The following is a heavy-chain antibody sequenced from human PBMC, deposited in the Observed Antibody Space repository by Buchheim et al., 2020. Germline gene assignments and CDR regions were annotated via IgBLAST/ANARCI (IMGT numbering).Heavy chain of an antibody. CDR1: GFTFNTYP. Sequence: QVQLVESGGGVVQPGESLRLSCAASGFTFNTYPMHWVRQAPGKGLEWVAVIASDGRDKKYADCVKGRFTISRDNSKNTVYLQMNSLRVEDTAVYYCARDRQVAAAACLFDFWGQGTL. CDR2: IASDGRDK. D-gene: IGHD6-13*01. V-gene: IGHV3-30*04. J-gene: IGHJ4*02. CDR3: ARDRQVAAAACLFDF.